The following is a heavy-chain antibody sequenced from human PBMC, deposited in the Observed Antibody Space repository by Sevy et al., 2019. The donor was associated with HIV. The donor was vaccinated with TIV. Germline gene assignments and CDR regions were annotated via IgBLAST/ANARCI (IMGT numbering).Heavy chain of an antibody. Sequence: ASVKVSCKASGYAFSGFGISWVRQAPGQGLEWMGWISAYNGNIQLAQKFQGRFTLTTDTSTDTAYMELSSLRSDDTAVYYRAREPPYDILTGFYPANKRNNLDFWGQGTLVTVSS. CDR1: GYAFSGFG. D-gene: IGHD3-9*01. V-gene: IGHV1-18*01. CDR3: AREPPYDILTGFYPANKRNNLDF. J-gene: IGHJ4*02. CDR2: ISAYNGNI.